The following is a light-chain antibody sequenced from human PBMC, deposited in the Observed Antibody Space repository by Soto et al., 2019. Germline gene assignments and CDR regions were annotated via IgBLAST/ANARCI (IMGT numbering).Light chain of an antibody. CDR2: GAS. V-gene: IGKV3-15*01. CDR1: QSVSSN. CDR3: QKYNNWTHGGT. J-gene: IGKJ1*01. Sequence: EIVMTQSPATLSVSPGERATLSCRAIQSVSSNLSWYQQKPGQAPRLLIYGASTRATGIPARFSGSGSGTEFTLTISSMQSEDVAVYYCQKYNNWTHGGTFGQGTKVEIK.